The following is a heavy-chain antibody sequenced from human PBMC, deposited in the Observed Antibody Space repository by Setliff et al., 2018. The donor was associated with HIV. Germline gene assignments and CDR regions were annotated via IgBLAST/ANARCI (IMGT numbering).Heavy chain of an antibody. Sequence: SETLSLTCTVSGGSISSYYWSWIRQPAGKGLEWIGHIYIGGSANYNPSLKSRVTMSIDTSKNQFSLKLNSVTAADMAAYYCAREQWLDPPGYYYMDVWAKGTTVTVSS. J-gene: IGHJ6*03. V-gene: IGHV4-4*07. CDR2: IYIGGSA. CDR3: AREQWLDPPGYYYMDV. CDR1: GGSISSYY. D-gene: IGHD6-19*01.